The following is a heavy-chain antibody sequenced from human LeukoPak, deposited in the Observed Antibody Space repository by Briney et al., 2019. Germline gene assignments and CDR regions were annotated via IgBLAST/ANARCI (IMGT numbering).Heavy chain of an antibody. D-gene: IGHD6-13*01. CDR3: ARVSTAVSLAIDY. Sequence: KPGGSLRLSCAASGFNFSDYNMNWVRQAPGKGLEWVSVISSSSKYIYYADSVKGRFTISRDNAKNSLYLQMNSLGAEDTAVYYCARVSTAVSLAIDYWGQGTLVTVST. V-gene: IGHV3-21*06. CDR2: ISSSSKYI. CDR1: GFNFSDYN. J-gene: IGHJ4*02.